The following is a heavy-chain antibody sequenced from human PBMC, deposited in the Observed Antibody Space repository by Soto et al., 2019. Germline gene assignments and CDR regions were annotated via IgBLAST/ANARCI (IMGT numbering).Heavy chain of an antibody. V-gene: IGHV4-34*01. J-gene: IGHJ6*02. CDR2: INHSGST. Sequence: PSETLSLTCAVYGGSFSGYYWSWIRQPPGKGLEWIGEINHSGSTNYNPSLKSRVTISVDTSKNQFSLKLSSVTAADTAVYYCARGTGLRFLEWSFSPYYYYGMDVWGQGTTVTVS. CDR1: GGSFSGYY. D-gene: IGHD3-3*01. CDR3: ARGTGLRFLEWSFSPYYYYGMDV.